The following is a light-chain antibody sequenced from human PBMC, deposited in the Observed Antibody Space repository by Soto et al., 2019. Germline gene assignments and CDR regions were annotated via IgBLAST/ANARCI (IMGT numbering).Light chain of an antibody. CDR2: KAS. CDR3: QQYNSYWT. Sequence: DIQMTQSPSTLSASIGDRVTITCQASESISSWLAWYHQKPGKAPKLLIYKASTLESGVPSRFSGSESGKELNITISSLQPADFGTYYSQQYNSYWTFGQGTKVDLK. V-gene: IGKV1-5*03. J-gene: IGKJ1*01. CDR1: ESISSW.